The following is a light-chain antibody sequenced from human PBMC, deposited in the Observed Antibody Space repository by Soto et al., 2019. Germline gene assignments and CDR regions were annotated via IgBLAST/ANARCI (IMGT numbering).Light chain of an antibody. Sequence: QSALTQPASVSGSPGQSITISCTGTSSDVGGYNFVSWYQQHPGNAPKIMIYDVSNRPSGVSNRFSGSKSGNTASLTISGLKAEDEADYYCSSYTSSSTLVFGGGTKLTVL. J-gene: IGLJ2*01. CDR3: SSYTSSSTLV. CDR2: DVS. CDR1: SSDVGGYNF. V-gene: IGLV2-14*01.